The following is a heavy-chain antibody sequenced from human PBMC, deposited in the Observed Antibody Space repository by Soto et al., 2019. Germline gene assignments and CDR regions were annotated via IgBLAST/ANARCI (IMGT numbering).Heavy chain of an antibody. V-gene: IGHV1-3*01. D-gene: IGHD2-15*01. CDR1: GYTFTSYA. CDR3: VTGYCSGGSCYSFDY. CDR2: INAGNGNT. Sequence: ASVKVSCKASGYTFTSYAMHWVRQAPGQRLEWMGWINAGNGNTKYSQKFQGRVTITRDTSASTAYMELSSLRSEDTAVYYCVTGYCSGGSCYSFDYWGQGTTVTVSS. J-gene: IGHJ4*02.